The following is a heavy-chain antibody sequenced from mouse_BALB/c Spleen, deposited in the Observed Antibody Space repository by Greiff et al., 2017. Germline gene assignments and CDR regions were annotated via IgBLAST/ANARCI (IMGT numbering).Heavy chain of an antibody. J-gene: IGHJ3*01. CDR1: GFDFSRYW. D-gene: IGHD2-1*01. CDR3: ARRYGNYLSGFAY. Sequence: EVKLQESGGGLVQPGGSLKLSCAASGFDFSRYWMSWVRQAPGKGLEWIGEINPDSSTINYTPSLKDKFIISRDNAKNTLYLQMSKVRSEDTALYYCARRYGNYLSGFAYWGQGTLVTVSA. V-gene: IGHV4-1*02. CDR2: INPDSSTI.